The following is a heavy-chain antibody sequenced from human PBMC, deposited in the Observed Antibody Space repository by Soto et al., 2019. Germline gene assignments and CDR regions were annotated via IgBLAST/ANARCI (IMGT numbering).Heavy chain of an antibody. CDR3: ARQFRLKGSTDY. J-gene: IGHJ4*02. D-gene: IGHD3-16*01. CDR1: GYSYITYW. V-gene: IGHV5-51*01. Sequence: GASLKISCQGSGYSYITYWIGWVRQMPGKGLEWMGIIYPGDSDTRYSPSFQGQVTISVDKSINTAYLQWSSLKASDTAIYYCARQFRLKGSTDYWGQGTLVTVSS. CDR2: IYPGDSDT.